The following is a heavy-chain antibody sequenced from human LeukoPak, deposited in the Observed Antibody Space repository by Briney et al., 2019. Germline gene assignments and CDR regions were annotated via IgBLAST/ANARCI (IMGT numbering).Heavy chain of an antibody. D-gene: IGHD3-3*01. V-gene: IGHV1-69*05. CDR1: GGTFSSYA. CDR3: ARGPTYYDFWSGYYAYYYYYMDV. CDR2: IIPIFGTA. Sequence: GASVKVSCKASGGTFSSYAISWVRQAPGQGLEWMGGIIPIFGTANYAQKFQGRVTITTDESTSTAYMELSSLRSEDTAVYYCARGPTYYDFWSGYYAYYYYYMDVWGKGTTVTVSS. J-gene: IGHJ6*03.